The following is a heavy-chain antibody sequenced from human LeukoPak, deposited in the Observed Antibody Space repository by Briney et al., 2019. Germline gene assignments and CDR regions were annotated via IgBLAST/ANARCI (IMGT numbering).Heavy chain of an antibody. CDR2: IKQDGSTK. CDR3: ARDTDGSLDY. V-gene: IGHV3-7*01. J-gene: IGHJ4*02. Sequence: GGSLRLSCAASGFTFTNSWMAWVRQAPGKGVEWVANIKQDGSTKHYMDSLKGRFTISRDNPKNSLYLQMNSLRADDTAIYYCARDTDGSLDYWGQGILVTVAS. CDR1: GFTFTNSW. D-gene: IGHD1-26*01.